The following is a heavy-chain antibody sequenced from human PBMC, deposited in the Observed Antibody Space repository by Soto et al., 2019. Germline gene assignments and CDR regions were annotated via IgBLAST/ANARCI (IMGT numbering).Heavy chain of an antibody. CDR1: GGTFSSYA. J-gene: IGHJ5*02. D-gene: IGHD6-13*01. CDR2: IIPIFGTA. CDR3: ARELFYSSSCYGRFDL. Sequence: QVQLVQSGAEVKKPGSSVKVSCKASGGTFSSYAISWVRQAPGQGLEWMGGIIPIFGTANYAQKFQGRVTITADKSTSTAYMELISLRSEDTAVYYCARELFYSSSCYGRFDLWGQGTLVTVSS. V-gene: IGHV1-69*06.